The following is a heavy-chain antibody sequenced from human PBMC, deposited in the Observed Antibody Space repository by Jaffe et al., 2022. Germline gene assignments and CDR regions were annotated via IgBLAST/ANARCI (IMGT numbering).Heavy chain of an antibody. CDR1: GFTFRTYD. CDR2: LSGDGANT. D-gene: IGHD6-19*01. CDR3: AKQFSGGMYYFDY. V-gene: IGHV3-23*01. J-gene: IGHJ4*02. Sequence: EVQLLESGGDLVLPGGSLRLSCAASGFTFRTYDMAWVRQVPGKGLEWVSSLSGDGANTYYADSVKGRFTISRDNSKNTLYLQIDILKIEDTALYYCAKQFSGGMYYFDYWGRGALVTVSS.